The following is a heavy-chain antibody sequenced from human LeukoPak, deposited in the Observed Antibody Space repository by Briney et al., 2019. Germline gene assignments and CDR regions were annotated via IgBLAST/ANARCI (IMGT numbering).Heavy chain of an antibody. CDR3: ASWAGTTAGFSGPFDF. Sequence: GGSLRLSCAASGLTFSSHSMNWVRQAPGKGLEWISHIRSSSSTRTTYYADSVKGRFTISRDDATNSLYLQMNSLRGEDTAVYYCASWAGTTAGFSGPFDFWGQGTLVTVSS. CDR2: IRSSSSTR. V-gene: IGHV3-48*01. CDR1: GLTFSSHS. J-gene: IGHJ4*02. D-gene: IGHD6-25*01.